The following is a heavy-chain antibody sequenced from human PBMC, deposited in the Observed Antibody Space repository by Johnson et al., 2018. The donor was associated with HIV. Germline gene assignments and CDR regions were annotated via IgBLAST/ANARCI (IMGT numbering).Heavy chain of an antibody. J-gene: IGHJ3*02. D-gene: IGHD3-16*01. CDR1: GLTFSSYA. CDR2: ISYDGSNK. V-gene: IGHV3-30*18. Sequence: QVQLVESGGGLVQPGGSLRLSCAASGLTFSSYAMSWVRQAPGKGLEWVAVISYDGSNKYSADSVKGRFTISRDNSKNTLFLQMNSLRDEDTAVYYCAKSAASAGGDDAFDIWGQGTMVTVSS. CDR3: AKSAASAGGDDAFDI.